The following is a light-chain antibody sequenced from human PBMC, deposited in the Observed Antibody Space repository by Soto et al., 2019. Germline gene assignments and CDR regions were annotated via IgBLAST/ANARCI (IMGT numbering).Light chain of an antibody. Sequence: IVMTQSAATLSVCPGERATLSCRASQSVSSNLAWYQQKPGQAPRLLIYGPSTRATGIPARFSGSGSGTEFTLTISSLQSEDSAVYYCQQFNSWPGTFGQGTKVEIK. CDR3: QQFNSWPGT. CDR2: GPS. J-gene: IGKJ1*01. V-gene: IGKV3-15*01. CDR1: QSVSSN.